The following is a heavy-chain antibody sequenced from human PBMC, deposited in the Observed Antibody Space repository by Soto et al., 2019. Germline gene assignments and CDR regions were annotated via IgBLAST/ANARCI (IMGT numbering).Heavy chain of an antibody. D-gene: IGHD3-22*01. CDR2: INHSGST. Sequence: ETLSLTCAVYGGSVSGAYWSWIRQPPGKGLEWIGEINHSGSTNYNPSLKSRVTISVDTSKNQFSLKLRSVTAADTAVYYCARGAYYYSSGDWTDAFYIRAQPTIVPVSS. V-gene: IGHV4-34*01. CDR1: GGSVSGAY. J-gene: IGHJ3*02. CDR3: ARGAYYYSSGDWTDAFYI.